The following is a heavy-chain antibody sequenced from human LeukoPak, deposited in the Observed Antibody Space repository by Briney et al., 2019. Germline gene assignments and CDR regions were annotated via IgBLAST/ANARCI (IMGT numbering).Heavy chain of an antibody. V-gene: IGHV1-18*01. CDR1: GYTFTNYG. Sequence: ASVRVSCKASGYTFTNYGISWVRQAPGQGLEWMGWISADNGNTYYTQNFQGRVSMTTDTSTSTAYMEVRSLRSEDTAVYYCARGFDWLENYFDYWGQGTLVTVSS. J-gene: IGHJ4*02. CDR2: ISADNGNT. CDR3: ARGFDWLENYFDY. D-gene: IGHD3-9*01.